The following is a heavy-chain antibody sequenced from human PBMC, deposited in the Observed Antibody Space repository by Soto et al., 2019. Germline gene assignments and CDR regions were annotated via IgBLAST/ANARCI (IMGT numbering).Heavy chain of an antibody. CDR1: GYTFTRYG. CDR2: ISAYNGNT. CDR3: ARDHAGQDSSSWYGPPNFDY. J-gene: IGHJ4*02. D-gene: IGHD6-13*01. V-gene: IGHV1-18*01. Sequence: GAAVKVSCKACGYTFTRYGISWVRQAPGQGLEWMGWISAYNGNTNYAQKLQGRVTMTTDTSTSTAYMELRSLRSDDTAVYYCARDHAGQDSSSWYGPPNFDYWGQGTLVTVSS.